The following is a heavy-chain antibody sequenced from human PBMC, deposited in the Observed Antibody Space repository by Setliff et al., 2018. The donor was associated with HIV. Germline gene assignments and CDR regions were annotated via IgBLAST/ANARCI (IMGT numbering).Heavy chain of an antibody. Sequence: ASVKVSCKASGVTFSRYTITWVRQAPGQGREWVGGLIPFFGTANYAQKFQGRVTITTDESTNTAYMELISLTSEDTAVYFCAREGEGNGWARLDYWGQGALVTVSS. D-gene: IGHD6-19*01. CDR2: LIPFFGTA. CDR3: AREGEGNGWARLDY. CDR1: GVTFSRYT. J-gene: IGHJ4*02. V-gene: IGHV1-69*05.